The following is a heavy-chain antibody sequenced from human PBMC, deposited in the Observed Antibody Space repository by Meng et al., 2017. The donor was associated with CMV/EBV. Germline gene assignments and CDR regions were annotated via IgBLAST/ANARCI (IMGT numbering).Heavy chain of an antibody. CDR3: ARDLGGYCSSTSCRPNWFDP. D-gene: IGHD2-2*01. Sequence: SRYYWGWIRQPPGKGLEWIGSIYYSGSTYYNPSLKSRVTISVDTSKNQFSLKLSSVTAADTAVYYCARDLGGYCSSTSCRPNWFDPWGQGTLVTVSS. CDR2: IYYSGST. CDR1: SRYY. J-gene: IGHJ5*02. V-gene: IGHV4-39*07.